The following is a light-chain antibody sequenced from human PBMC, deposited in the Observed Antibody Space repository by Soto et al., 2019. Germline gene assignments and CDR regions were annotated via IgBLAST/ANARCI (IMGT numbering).Light chain of an antibody. V-gene: IGLV6-57*04. J-gene: IGLJ2*01. CDR2: EDD. Sequence: NFMLTQPHSVSGSPGKTVTISCTRSSGSVASNYVQWYQQRPGSAPTTVIYEDDQRPSGVPDRFSGSIDSSSNSASLTISGLKTEDEADYYCQSYDTGIVIFGGGTKLTVL. CDR3: QSYDTGIVI. CDR1: SGSVASNY.